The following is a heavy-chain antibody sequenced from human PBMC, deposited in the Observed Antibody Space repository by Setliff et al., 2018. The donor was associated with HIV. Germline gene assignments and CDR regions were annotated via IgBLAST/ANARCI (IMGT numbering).Heavy chain of an antibody. CDR2: IRSKANSYAT. Sequence: PGGSLRLSCAASGFIFSGSAIHWVRRASGKGLEWVGRIRSKANSYATEYAASVKGRFTVSRDDSKNTAHLQMDSLKSEDTAVYYCTREAVAGDYYYYMDVWGKGTTVTVSS. V-gene: IGHV3-73*01. J-gene: IGHJ6*03. CDR3: TREAVAGDYYYYMDV. D-gene: IGHD6-19*01. CDR1: GFIFSGSA.